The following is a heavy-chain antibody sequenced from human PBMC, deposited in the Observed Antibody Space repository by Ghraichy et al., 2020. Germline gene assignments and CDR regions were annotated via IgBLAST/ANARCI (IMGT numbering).Heavy chain of an antibody. CDR3: ARRGWDYHYMDV. J-gene: IGHJ6*03. D-gene: IGHD3-10*01. CDR2: IYRSGTT. V-gene: IGHV4-4*07. CDR1: GGSVRDHD. Sequence: LSLTCSVSGGSVRDHDWTWIRQTPEKGLELIGHIYRSGTTKYNSSVESRVTISIERSTNQVSLKMRSVTAADTAVYYCARRGWDYHYMDVWGKGTAVIVSS.